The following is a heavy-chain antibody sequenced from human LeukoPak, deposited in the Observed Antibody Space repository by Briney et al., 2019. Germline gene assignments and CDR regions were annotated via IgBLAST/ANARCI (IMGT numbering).Heavy chain of an antibody. CDR2: INHSGST. CDR1: GGSFSGYY. CDR3: ARGSDFWSGYFDY. J-gene: IGHJ4*02. V-gene: IGHV4-34*01. Sequence: SETLSLTCAVYGGSFSGYYWSWIRQPPGKGLEWIGEINHSGSTNHNPSLKSRVTISVDTSKNQFSLKLSSVTAADTAVYYCARGSDFWSGYFDYWGQGTLVTVSS. D-gene: IGHD3-3*01.